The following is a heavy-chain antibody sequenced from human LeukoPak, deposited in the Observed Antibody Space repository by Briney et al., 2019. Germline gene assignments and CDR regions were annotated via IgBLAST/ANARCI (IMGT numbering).Heavy chain of an antibody. D-gene: IGHD1-26*01. V-gene: IGHV6-1*01. CDR1: GDSVFSNSDA. Sequence: SQTLPLTCAISGDSVFSNSDAWNWIRQSPSRGLEWLGRTYYRSKWYYDYAVAVKSRISINPDTSKNQFSLQLSSVTPEDTAVYYCARDPVGGSTIFDYWGQGTLVTVSS. CDR2: TYYRSKWYY. J-gene: IGHJ4*02. CDR3: ARDPVGGSTIFDY.